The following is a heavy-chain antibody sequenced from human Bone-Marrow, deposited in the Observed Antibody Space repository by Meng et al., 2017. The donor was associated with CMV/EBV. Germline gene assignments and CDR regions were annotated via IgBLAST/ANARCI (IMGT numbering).Heavy chain of an antibody. CDR1: GGSISGFY. CDR2: IHYSGST. D-gene: IGHD6-19*01. CDR3: ARSSSPLAGALEF. Sequence: QVQLQESGPGLVKPSETLSLTCTVSGGSISGFYWNWIRQPPGKGLEWIGYIHYSGSTNYNPSLKSRVTISVDTSKNQFSLKLSSVAAADTAVFYCARSSSPLAGALEFWGQGTPVTVSS. J-gene: IGHJ4*02. V-gene: IGHV4-59*01.